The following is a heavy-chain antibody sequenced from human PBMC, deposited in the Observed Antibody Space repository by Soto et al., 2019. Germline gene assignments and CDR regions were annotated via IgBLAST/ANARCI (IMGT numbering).Heavy chain of an antibody. D-gene: IGHD1-7*01. CDR2: IYHRGST. V-gene: IGHV4-30-2*01. CDR3: ARTEAGTFDP. Sequence: QLQLQESGSGLVKPSQTLSLTCAVSGGSISSGSYSWSWIRQPPGKGLEWIGFIYHRGSTDYNPSLKRRVTITVDRSKNQFSLKLGSVTAADTAVYYCARTEAGTFDPWGQGTLVTVSS. J-gene: IGHJ5*02. CDR1: GGSISSGSYS.